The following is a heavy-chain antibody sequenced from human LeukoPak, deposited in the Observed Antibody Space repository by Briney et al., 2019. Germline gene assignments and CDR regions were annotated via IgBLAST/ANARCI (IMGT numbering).Heavy chain of an antibody. D-gene: IGHD6-19*01. CDR2: ISSSGSTI. Sequence: GGSLRLSCAGSGFTFNNYEMNWVRQAPGKGLEWVSYISSSGSTIYYADSVKGRFTISRDNAKNSLYLQMNSLIAEDTAVYYCARGLRPIAVAGDFAYWGQGTLVTVSS. V-gene: IGHV3-48*03. CDR3: ARGLRPIAVAGDFAY. J-gene: IGHJ4*02. CDR1: GFTFNNYE.